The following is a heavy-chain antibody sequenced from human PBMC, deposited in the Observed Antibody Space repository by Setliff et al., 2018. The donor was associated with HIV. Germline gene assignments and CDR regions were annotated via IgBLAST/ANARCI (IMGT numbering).Heavy chain of an antibody. V-gene: IGHV4-39*01. CDR3: ARQESYGNGGLYYFDY. D-gene: IGHD2-8*02. CDR1: GGSISSSSYY. CDR2: IYYSGST. J-gene: IGHJ4*02. Sequence: PSETLSLTCTVSGGSISSSSYYWGWIRQPPGKGLEWIGSIYYSGSTYYNPSLESRVTISVDTSKNQFSLKLSPVTAADTAVYYCARQESYGNGGLYYFDYWGQGTLVTVSS.